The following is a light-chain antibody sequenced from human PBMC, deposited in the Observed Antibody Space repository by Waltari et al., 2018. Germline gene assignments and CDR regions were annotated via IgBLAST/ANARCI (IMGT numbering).Light chain of an antibody. J-gene: IGKJ4*01. V-gene: IGKV4-1*01. CDR3: QQYYRTPPS. Sequence: DIVMTQSPDSLAVSLGERATINCKSSQSVLYSSNNKNYLAWYQQKPGQPHKLLIYWASTRESGVPDRFSGSGSGTDFTLTISSLQAEDVAVYYCQQYYRTPPSFGGGTKVEIK. CDR1: QSVLYSSNNKNY. CDR2: WAS.